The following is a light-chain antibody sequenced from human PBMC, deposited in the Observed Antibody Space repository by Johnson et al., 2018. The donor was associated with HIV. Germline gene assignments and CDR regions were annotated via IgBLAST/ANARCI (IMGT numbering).Light chain of an antibody. CDR1: SSNIGNNY. V-gene: IGLV1-51*02. Sequence: QLVLTQPPSVSAAPGQKVTISCSGSSSNIGNNYVSWYQQLPGTAPKLLIYQNTWRPSWIPDRFSGSTSGASATLAITGLQTGDEADYYCGTWDNSLNTGAVFGTGTKVTVL. CDR3: GTWDNSLNTGAV. J-gene: IGLJ1*01. CDR2: QNT.